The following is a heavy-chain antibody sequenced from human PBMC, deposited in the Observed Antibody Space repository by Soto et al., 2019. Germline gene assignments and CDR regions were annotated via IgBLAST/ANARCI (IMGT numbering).Heavy chain of an antibody. J-gene: IGHJ4*02. CDR3: ARDLYKIATRTRPFDY. CDR1: GFTFNGYW. V-gene: IGHV3-7*03. D-gene: IGHD6-6*01. Sequence: PGGSLRLSCAASGFTFNGYWMSWVRQAPGKGLEWLASIKQDGSEIYYVDSVKGRFTISRDNAKNSLYLQMNSLRAEDTAVYYCARDLYKIATRTRPFDYWGKGTRVTVSS. CDR2: IKQDGSEI.